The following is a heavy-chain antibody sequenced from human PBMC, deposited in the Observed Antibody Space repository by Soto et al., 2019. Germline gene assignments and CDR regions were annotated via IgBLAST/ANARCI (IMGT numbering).Heavy chain of an antibody. CDR2: ISGSGGST. J-gene: IGHJ6*02. D-gene: IGHD3-22*01. CDR3: AKGRTYYYDSSGYYYYGMDV. CDR1: GFTFSSYA. Sequence: EVQLVESGGGLVKPGGSLRLSCAASGFTFSSYAMSWVRQAPGKGLEWVSAISGSGGSTYYADSVKGRFTISRDNSKNTLYLQMNSLRAEDTAVYYCAKGRTYYYDSSGYYYYGMDVWGQGTTVTVSS. V-gene: IGHV3-23*04.